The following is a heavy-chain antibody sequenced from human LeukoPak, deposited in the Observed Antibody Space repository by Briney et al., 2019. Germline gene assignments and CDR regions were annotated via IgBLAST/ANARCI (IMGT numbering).Heavy chain of an antibody. Sequence: AGGSLRLSCAASGFTFSSYSMNWVRQAPGKGLEWVSHITASGTAMFYADSMKGRFTISRDNAKNSLFLQMNSLRAEDTAIYYCTTDTWYSAGHWGQGTLVTVSS. CDR3: TTDTWYSAGH. CDR2: ITASGTAM. V-gene: IGHV3-48*04. D-gene: IGHD2-15*01. CDR1: GFTFSSYS. J-gene: IGHJ4*02.